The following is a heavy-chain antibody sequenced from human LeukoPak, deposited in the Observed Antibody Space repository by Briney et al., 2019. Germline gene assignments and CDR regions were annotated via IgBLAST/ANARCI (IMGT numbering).Heavy chain of an antibody. V-gene: IGHV3-7*05. CDR2: TKEDGSEK. D-gene: IGHD3-16*01. J-gene: IGHJ4*02. Sequence: GGSLRLSCAASGFSFSSRWMSWVRQAPGKGLEWVAKTKEDGSEKYYVDSVKDRITISSDNANNSLYLQMNSLRAEDTAVYYCARHGNYDFDYWGQGNLVTVSS. CDR1: GFSFSSRW. CDR3: ARHGNYDFDY.